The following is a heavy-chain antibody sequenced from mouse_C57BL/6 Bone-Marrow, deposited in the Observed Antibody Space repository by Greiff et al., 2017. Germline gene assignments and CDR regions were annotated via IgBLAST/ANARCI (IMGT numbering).Heavy chain of an antibody. CDR2: IDPEIGDT. CDR3: SSFDGNYFDF. V-gene: IGHV14-4*01. Sequence: EVHLVESGAELVRPGASVTLSCTASGFNITDDYIHWVKQRPEQGLEWIGWIDPEIGDTEYASKFPGKATITSDTSSNTAYLQLSSLTSEDTAVYYCSSFDGNYFDFWGQGTPLTGAS. J-gene: IGHJ2*01. CDR1: GFNITDDY. D-gene: IGHD2-3*01.